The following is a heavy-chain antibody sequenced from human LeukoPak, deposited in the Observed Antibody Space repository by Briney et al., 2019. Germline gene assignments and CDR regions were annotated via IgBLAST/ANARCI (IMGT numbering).Heavy chain of an antibody. CDR2: MNPNSGNT. Sequence: ASVKVSCKASGYTFTSYDINWVRQATGQGLEWMGWMNPNSGNTGYAQKFQGRVTMTRNTSISTAYMELSSLRSEDTAVYYCARKSTPSSGWTPFDSWGQGTLVTVSS. J-gene: IGHJ4*02. V-gene: IGHV1-8*01. D-gene: IGHD6-19*01. CDR1: GYTFTSYD. CDR3: ARKSTPSSGWTPFDS.